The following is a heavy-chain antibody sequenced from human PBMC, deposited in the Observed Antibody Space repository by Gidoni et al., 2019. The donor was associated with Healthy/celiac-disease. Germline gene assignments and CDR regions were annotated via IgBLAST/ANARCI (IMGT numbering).Heavy chain of an antibody. CDR2: ISGSGCST. D-gene: IGHD5-12*01. Sequence: EVPLLGYGGGFVQPGGSLRLACAASGFTFRSYAMRWVRQAPGKGLELGPAISGSGCSTYYAVSVKGRFTISRDNSMNSLYLQMNSLRAEDTAVYYCVRTIDDGYNFDYWGQGTLVPVSS. V-gene: IGHV3-23*01. CDR3: VRTIDDGYNFDY. CDR1: GFTFRSYA. J-gene: IGHJ4*02.